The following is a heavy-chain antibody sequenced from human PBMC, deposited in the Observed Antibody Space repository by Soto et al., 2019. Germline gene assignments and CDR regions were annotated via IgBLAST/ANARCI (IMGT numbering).Heavy chain of an antibody. Sequence: EVQLLESGGGLVQPGGSLRLSCAASGFTFSSYAMSWVRQAPGKGLEWVSAISGRGGSTYYADSGKGRFTISRDNSKNTLYLQMNSLRAEDTAVYYCAKDLVGYCSSTSCQDYYYGMDVWGQGTTVTVSS. CDR2: ISGRGGST. CDR3: AKDLVGYCSSTSCQDYYYGMDV. J-gene: IGHJ6*02. D-gene: IGHD2-2*01. V-gene: IGHV3-23*01. CDR1: GFTFSSYA.